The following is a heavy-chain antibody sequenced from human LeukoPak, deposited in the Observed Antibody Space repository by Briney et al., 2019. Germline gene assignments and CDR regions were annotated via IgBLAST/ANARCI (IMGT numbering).Heavy chain of an antibody. CDR1: GGSISSNSYY. J-gene: IGHJ4*02. Sequence: PSETLSLTCTVSGGSISSNSYYWGWIRQPPGKGLEWIGSIYYSGSPYYNPSLKSRVTISVDTSKNQSSLQVISVTAADTAVYYCARWRTARTGFDYWGQGTLVTVSS. CDR2: IYYSGSP. D-gene: IGHD3/OR15-3a*01. CDR3: ARWRTARTGFDY. V-gene: IGHV4-39*01.